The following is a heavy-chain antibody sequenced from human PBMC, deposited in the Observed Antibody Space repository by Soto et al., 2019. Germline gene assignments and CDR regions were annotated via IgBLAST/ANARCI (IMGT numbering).Heavy chain of an antibody. V-gene: IGHV3-21*01. CDR3: ARDRKPTMIVVVTDWFDP. CDR1: GFTFSSYS. J-gene: IGHJ5*02. Sequence: GGSLRLSCAASGFTFSSYSMNWVRQAPGKGLEWVSSISSSSSYIYYADSLKGRFTISRDNAKNSLYLQMNSLRAEDTAVYYCARDRKPTMIVVVTDWFDPWGQGTLVTVSS. D-gene: IGHD3-22*01. CDR2: ISSSSSYI.